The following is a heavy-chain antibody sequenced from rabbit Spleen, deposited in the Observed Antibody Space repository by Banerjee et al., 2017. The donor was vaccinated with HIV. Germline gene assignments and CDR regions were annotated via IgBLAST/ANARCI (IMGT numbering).Heavy chain of an antibody. CDR2: IEVGSSGFT. J-gene: IGHJ6*01. D-gene: IGHD1-1*01. Sequence: QSLEESGGDLVKPGASLTLTCTASGFSFSNNYFMCWVRQAPGKGLEWIACIEVGSSGFTYFATWAKGRFTISKTSSTTVTLQVTRLTAADTATYFCARDTSSSFSSYGMDLWGPGTLVTVS. CDR1: GFSFSNNYF. CDR3: ARDTSSSFSSYGMDL. V-gene: IGHV1S40*01.